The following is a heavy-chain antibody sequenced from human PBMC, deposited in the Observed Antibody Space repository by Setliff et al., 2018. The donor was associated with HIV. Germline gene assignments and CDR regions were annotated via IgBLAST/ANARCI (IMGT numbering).Heavy chain of an antibody. J-gene: IGHJ6*02. Sequence: GGSLRLSCAASGFTFSEYSMNWVRQAPGKGLEWVSYIGSSGSTIYYADSVKGRFTSSRDNARNSLFLQMNSLRAEDTAVYYCARLREYYSYGMDVWGQGTTVTVSS. V-gene: IGHV3-48*01. CDR2: IGSSGSTI. CDR1: GFTFSEYS. CDR3: ARLREYYSYGMDV.